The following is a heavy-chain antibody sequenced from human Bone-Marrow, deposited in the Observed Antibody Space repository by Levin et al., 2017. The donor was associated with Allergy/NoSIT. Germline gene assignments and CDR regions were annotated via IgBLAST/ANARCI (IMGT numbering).Heavy chain of an antibody. D-gene: IGHD4-11*01. Sequence: PSETLSLTCAVYGGSFSGYYWSWIRQPPGKGLEWIGEINHSGSTNYNPSLKSRVTISVDTSKNQFSLKLSSVTAADTAVYYCARGFPYSNHWKSRHGDYDGMDVWGQGTTVTVSS. V-gene: IGHV4-34*01. CDR2: INHSGST. CDR1: GGSFSGYY. J-gene: IGHJ6*02. CDR3: ARGFPYSNHWKSRHGDYDGMDV.